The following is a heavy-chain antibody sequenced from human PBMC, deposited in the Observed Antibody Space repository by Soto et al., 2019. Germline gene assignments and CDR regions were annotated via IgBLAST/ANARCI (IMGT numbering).Heavy chain of an antibody. V-gene: IGHV3-21*01. CDR2: ISSSSSYI. CDR1: GLTFSSYS. D-gene: IGHD6-6*01. J-gene: IGHJ4*02. CDR3: ARVGGQLVPGFDY. Sequence: EVQLVESGGGLVKPGGSLRLSCAASGLTFSSYSMNWVRQARGKGLEWVSSISSSSSYIYYADSVKGRFTISRDNAKNSLYLQMNSLRAEDTAVYYCARVGGQLVPGFDYWGQGTLVTVSS.